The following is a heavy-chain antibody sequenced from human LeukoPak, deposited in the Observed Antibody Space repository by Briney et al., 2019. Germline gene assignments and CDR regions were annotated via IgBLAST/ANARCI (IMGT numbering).Heavy chain of an antibody. V-gene: IGHV4-38-2*02. CDR3: ARAPKRDIAGYCSSTSCPQDAFDI. Sequence: SETLSLTCTVSGCSISSGYYRGWIRQPPGKGLEWIGSIYHSGSTYYNPSLKSRVTISVDTSKNQFSLKLSSVTAADTAVYYCARAPKRDIAGYCSSTSCPQDAFDIWGQGTMVTVSS. D-gene: IGHD2-2*01. CDR2: IYHSGST. J-gene: IGHJ3*02. CDR1: GCSISSGYY.